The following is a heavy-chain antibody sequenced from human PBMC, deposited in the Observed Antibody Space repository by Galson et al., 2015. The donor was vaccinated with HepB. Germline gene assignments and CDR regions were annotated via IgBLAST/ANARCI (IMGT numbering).Heavy chain of an antibody. CDR3: VTGGLWFGY. Sequence: SLRLSCAASGFTFSTYSMNWVRQAPGKGLEWVSYISSSSSTIYYADSVKGRFTISRDNAKSSLFLQMNSLTPEDTAVYYCVTGGLWFGYWGQGALVTVSS. CDR2: ISSSSSTI. D-gene: IGHD3-16*01. CDR1: GFTFSTYS. V-gene: IGHV3-48*04. J-gene: IGHJ5*01.